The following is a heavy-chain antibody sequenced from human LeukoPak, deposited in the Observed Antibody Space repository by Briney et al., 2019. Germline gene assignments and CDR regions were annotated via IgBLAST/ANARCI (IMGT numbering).Heavy chain of an antibody. CDR1: GFTFSNAR. D-gene: IGHD6-19*01. Sequence: GGSLRLSCAASGFTFSNARMSWVRQAPGRGLEWVGRIKSKTDGGTTDYAAPVKGRFTISRDDSKNTLYLQMNSLKTEDTAVYYCTSTRRQWLVHYYYYYGMDVWGKGTTVTVSS. CDR2: IKSKTDGGTT. J-gene: IGHJ6*04. CDR3: TSTRRQWLVHYYYYYGMDV. V-gene: IGHV3-15*01.